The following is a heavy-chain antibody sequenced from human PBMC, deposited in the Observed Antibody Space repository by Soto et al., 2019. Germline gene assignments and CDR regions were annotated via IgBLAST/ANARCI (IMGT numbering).Heavy chain of an antibody. V-gene: IGHV3-23*01. CDR2: ISGSGGST. J-gene: IGHJ4*02. D-gene: IGHD6-19*01. CDR3: AKSTGYSSGWSIFDY. Sequence: PGGSLRLSCAASGFTFSSXAMXGVRQAPGKGLEWVSAISGSGGSTYYADSVKGRFTISRDNPKNTLYLQMNSLRAEDTAVYYCAKSTGYSSGWSIFDYWGQGTLVTVSS. CDR1: GFTFSSXA.